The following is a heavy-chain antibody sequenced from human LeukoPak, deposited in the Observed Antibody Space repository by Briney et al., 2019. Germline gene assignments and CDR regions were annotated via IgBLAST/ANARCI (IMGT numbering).Heavy chain of an antibody. V-gene: IGHV3-11*01. Sequence: GGSLRLSCAASGFIFSDYYMSWIRQAPGKGLEWVSFISDGGRPLHYADSVKGRFTISRDNAKNSLYLQMNSLRDEDTAVYFCTRRYCTPSSCYSDYWGQGALVTVSS. CDR2: ISDGGRPL. CDR1: GFIFSDYY. CDR3: TRRYCTPSSCYSDY. D-gene: IGHD2-8*01. J-gene: IGHJ4*02.